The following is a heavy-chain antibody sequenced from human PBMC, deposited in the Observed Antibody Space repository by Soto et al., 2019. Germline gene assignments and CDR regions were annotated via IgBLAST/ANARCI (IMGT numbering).Heavy chain of an antibody. J-gene: IGHJ5*02. CDR2: INPNSGGT. D-gene: IGHD6-13*01. CDR3: ARGRWRQKWFDP. CDR1: GYTFTGYY. V-gene: IGHV1-2*02. Sequence: ASVKVSCKASGYTFTGYYMHWVRQAPGQGLEWMGWINPNSGGTNYAQKFQGRVTMTRDTSISTDYMELSRLRSDDTAVYYCARGRWRQKWFDPWGQGTLVTVSS.